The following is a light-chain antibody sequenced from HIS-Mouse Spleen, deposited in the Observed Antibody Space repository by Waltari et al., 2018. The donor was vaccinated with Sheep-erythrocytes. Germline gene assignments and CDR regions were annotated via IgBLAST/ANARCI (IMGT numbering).Light chain of an antibody. J-gene: IGKJ4*01. Sequence: DIQLTQSSSFLSASVVDRVTIPCRASQGISSYLAWYQQKPGKAPQLLIYAASTLQSGVPSGFSGSGSGTEFTLTISSLQPEDFATYYCQQLNSYPALTFGGGTKVEIK. CDR2: AAS. V-gene: IGKV1-9*01. CDR1: QGISSY. CDR3: QQLNSYPALT.